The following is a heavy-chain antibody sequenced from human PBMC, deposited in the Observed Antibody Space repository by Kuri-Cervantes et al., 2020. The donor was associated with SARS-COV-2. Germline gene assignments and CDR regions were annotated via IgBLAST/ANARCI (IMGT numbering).Heavy chain of an antibody. V-gene: IGHV4-39*01. CDR3: ATSGYYDFWSGYYFDY. J-gene: IGHJ4*02. Sequence: GSLRLSCTVSGGSISSSSYYWGWTRQPPGKGLEWIGSIYYSGSTYYNPSLKSRVTISVDTSKNQFSLKLSSVTAADTAVYYCATSGYYDFWSGYYFDYWGQGTLVTVSS. CDR1: GGSISSSSYY. D-gene: IGHD3-3*01. CDR2: IYYSGST.